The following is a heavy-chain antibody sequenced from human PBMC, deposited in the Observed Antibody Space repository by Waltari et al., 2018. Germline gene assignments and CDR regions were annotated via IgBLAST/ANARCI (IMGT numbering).Heavy chain of an antibody. CDR2: ISYDGSNK. CDR1: GFTFSSSG. D-gene: IGHD6-19*01. CDR3: AKDLKGGWGFFDY. Sequence: QVQLVESGGGVVQPGRSLRLSCAASGFTFSSSGMHWVRQAPGKGLEWVAVISYDGSNKYYADSVKGRFTISRDNSKNTLYLQMNSLRAEDTAVYYCAKDLKGGWGFFDYWGQGTLVTVSS. V-gene: IGHV3-30*18. J-gene: IGHJ4*02.